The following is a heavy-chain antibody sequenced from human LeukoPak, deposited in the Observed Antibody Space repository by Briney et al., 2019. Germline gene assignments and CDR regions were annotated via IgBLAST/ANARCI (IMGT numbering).Heavy chain of an antibody. Sequence: TGGSLTLSCAASGFTFSSYVMSWVRQAPGKGLEWVSVISGSGDTTYYADSVKGRFTISRDNFKKTLFLQVNSLTAEDTAVYYCAKAQGTSGSDYWGQGTLVTVSS. CDR1: GFTFSSYV. CDR3: AKAQGTSGSDY. J-gene: IGHJ4*02. D-gene: IGHD5-12*01. V-gene: IGHV3-23*01. CDR2: ISGSGDTT.